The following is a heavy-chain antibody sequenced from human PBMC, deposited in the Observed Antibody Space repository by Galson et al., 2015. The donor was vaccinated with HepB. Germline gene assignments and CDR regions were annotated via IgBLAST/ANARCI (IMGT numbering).Heavy chain of an antibody. Sequence: SLRLSCAASGFTFSSYAMHWVRQAPGKGLEWVAVISYDGSDKYYADSVKGRFTISRDNSKNTLYLQMNSLRAEDTAVYYCARDRVGLNDFWSGYLPDYWGQGTLVTVSS. CDR1: GFTFSSYA. J-gene: IGHJ4*02. CDR2: ISYDGSDK. D-gene: IGHD3-3*01. CDR3: ARDRVGLNDFWSGYLPDY. V-gene: IGHV3-30-3*01.